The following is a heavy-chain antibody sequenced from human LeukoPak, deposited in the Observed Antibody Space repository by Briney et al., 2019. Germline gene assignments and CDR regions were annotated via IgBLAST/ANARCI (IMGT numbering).Heavy chain of an antibody. D-gene: IGHD1-26*01. CDR1: GFTFSSYV. V-gene: IGHV3-23*01. Sequence: AGGSLRLSCAASGFTFSSYVMSWVRQAPGKGLEWVSDISGSGGSTYYADSVKGRFTISRDNSKNTLYLQMNSLRAEDTAVYYCAKGASGSYHTPYDYWGQGTLVAVSS. J-gene: IGHJ4*02. CDR3: AKGASGSYHTPYDY. CDR2: ISGSGGST.